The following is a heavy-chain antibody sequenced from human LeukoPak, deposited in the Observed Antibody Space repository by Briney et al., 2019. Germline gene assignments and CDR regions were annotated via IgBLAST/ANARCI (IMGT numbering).Heavy chain of an antibody. CDR2: IFYSGSINY. CDR3: AREGYCSGGTCYPPPYWFDP. Sequence: PSETLSLTCTVSGGSISTYFWNWIRQPPGKGLEWIGYIFYSGSINYNYNPSLKSRVTMSLDTSKNQFSLNLSSVTAADTAVYYCAREGYCSGGTCYPPPYWFDPWGQGTLVTVSS. CDR1: GGSISTYF. V-gene: IGHV4-59*01. J-gene: IGHJ5*02. D-gene: IGHD2-15*01.